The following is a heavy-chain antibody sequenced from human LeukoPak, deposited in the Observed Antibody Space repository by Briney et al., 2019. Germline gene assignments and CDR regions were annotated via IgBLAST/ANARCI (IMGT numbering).Heavy chain of an antibody. V-gene: IGHV3-30-3*01. Sequence: PGRSLRLSCAASGFTFSSYAMHWARQAPGKGLEWVAVISYDGSNKYYADSVKGRFTISRDNSKNTLYLQMNSLRAEDTAVYYCARDRKPPFWSGYFGWFDPWGQGTLVTVSS. J-gene: IGHJ5*02. CDR3: ARDRKPPFWSGYFGWFDP. CDR2: ISYDGSNK. CDR1: GFTFSSYA. D-gene: IGHD3-3*01.